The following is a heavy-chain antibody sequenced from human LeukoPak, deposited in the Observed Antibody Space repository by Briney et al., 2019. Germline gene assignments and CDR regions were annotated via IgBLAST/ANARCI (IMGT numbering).Heavy chain of an antibody. Sequence: SETLSLTCSVSGGSITGYYWSWVRQPPGKELEWIGYIYYTGSTNYNPSLKSRVTISVDTSKNQFSLKLSSVTAADTAVYYCARDRPGGSSFDYWGQGILVTVSS. D-gene: IGHD2-15*01. CDR3: ARDRPGGSSFDY. V-gene: IGHV4-59*01. CDR1: GGSITGYY. J-gene: IGHJ4*02. CDR2: IYYTGST.